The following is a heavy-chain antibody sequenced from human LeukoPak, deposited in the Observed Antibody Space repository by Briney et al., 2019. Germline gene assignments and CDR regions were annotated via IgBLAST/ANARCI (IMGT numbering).Heavy chain of an antibody. CDR1: GYTFSHHG. CDR2: ISCYNGDT. J-gene: IGHJ4*02. CDR3: ARDPSNSSGYHAHFDS. V-gene: IGHV1-18*01. Sequence: GASVKVSCKASGYTFSHHGISWERQAPGQGLEWMGWISCYNGDTMYAQNVQGRVTMTTDTSTRTAYMELRSLRSDDTAMYYCARDPSNSSGYHAHFDSWGQGTLVTVSS. D-gene: IGHD3-22*01.